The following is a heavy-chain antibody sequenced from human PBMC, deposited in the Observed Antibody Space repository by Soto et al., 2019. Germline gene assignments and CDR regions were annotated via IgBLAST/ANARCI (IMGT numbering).Heavy chain of an antibody. CDR1: GFTFSSYW. Sequence: GSLRLSCAASGFTFSSYWMHWVRQAPGKGLVWVSRINSDGSSTSYADSVKGRFTISRDNAKNTLYLQMNSLRAEDTAVYYCARYYDFWSGYYRLYNWFDPWGQGTLVTVSS. CDR3: ARYYDFWSGYYRLYNWFDP. J-gene: IGHJ5*02. CDR2: INSDGSST. D-gene: IGHD3-3*01. V-gene: IGHV3-74*01.